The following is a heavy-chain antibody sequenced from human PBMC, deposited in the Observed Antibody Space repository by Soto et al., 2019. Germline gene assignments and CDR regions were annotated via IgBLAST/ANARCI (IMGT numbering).Heavy chain of an antibody. D-gene: IGHD2-2*01. CDR2: INAGNGNT. CDR1: GYTFTSYA. CDR3: ARGPSGYCSSTSCYSYFQH. Sequence: EASVKVSCKASGYTFTSYAMHWVRQTPGQRLEWMGWINAGNGNTKYSQKFQGRVTITRDTSASTAYMELSSLRSEDTAVYYCARGPSGYCSSTSCYSYFQHWGQGTLVTVSS. V-gene: IGHV1-3*01. J-gene: IGHJ1*01.